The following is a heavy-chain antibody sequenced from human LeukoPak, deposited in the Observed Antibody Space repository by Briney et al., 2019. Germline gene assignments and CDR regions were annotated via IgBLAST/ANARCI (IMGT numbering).Heavy chain of an antibody. J-gene: IGHJ4*02. Sequence: PGGSLRLSCAASGFTFSNAWMSWVRQAPGKGLEWVGRIKSKTDGGTTDYAAPVKGRFTISRDDSKNTLYLQINSLKTEDTAVYYCTTGFLLLWFGELSQYWGQGTLVTVSS. V-gene: IGHV3-15*01. D-gene: IGHD3-10*01. CDR1: GFTFSNAW. CDR3: TTGFLLLWFGELSQY. CDR2: IKSKTDGGTT.